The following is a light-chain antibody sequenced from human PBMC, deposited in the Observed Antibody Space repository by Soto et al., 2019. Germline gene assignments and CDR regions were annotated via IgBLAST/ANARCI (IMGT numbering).Light chain of an antibody. Sequence: MQMTQPLSTRSASIGDRGISTCGASQSISIYVNWYQLKPGKAPNLRMYGASYLKSGVPTRFSGSGSGTDFTLTISSLQPEDFAIYYCQQTYTTPEITFGQGTRLEI. CDR1: QSISIY. CDR3: QQTYTTPEIT. J-gene: IGKJ5*01. CDR2: GAS. V-gene: IGKV1-39*01.